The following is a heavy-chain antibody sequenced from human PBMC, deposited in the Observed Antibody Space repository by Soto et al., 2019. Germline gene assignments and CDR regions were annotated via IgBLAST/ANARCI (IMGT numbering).Heavy chain of an antibody. V-gene: IGHV3-23*01. D-gene: IGHD3-22*01. CDR3: AKDKGYYDSSGYYYDAFDI. Sequence: PGGSLRLSCAASGFTFSSYAMSWVRQAPGKGLEWVSAISGSGGSTYYADSVKGRFTISRDNSKNTLYLQMNSLRAEDTAVYYCAKDKGYYDSSGYYYDAFDIWGQGTMATVSS. CDR2: ISGSGGST. CDR1: GFTFSSYA. J-gene: IGHJ3*02.